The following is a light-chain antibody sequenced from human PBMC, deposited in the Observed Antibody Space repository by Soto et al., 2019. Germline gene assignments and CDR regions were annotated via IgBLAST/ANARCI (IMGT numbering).Light chain of an antibody. CDR2: DSS. CDR1: QDITNY. CDR3: QQYVGLPIT. Sequence: DIQMTQSPSSLSASVGDRVTITCQASQDITNYLNWYQQKPGNAPKLLIYDSSSLQTGVPSRFSGSGSGTHFTLTISSLQPEDIATYYCQQYVGLPITFGQGTRLEIK. V-gene: IGKV1-33*01. J-gene: IGKJ5*01.